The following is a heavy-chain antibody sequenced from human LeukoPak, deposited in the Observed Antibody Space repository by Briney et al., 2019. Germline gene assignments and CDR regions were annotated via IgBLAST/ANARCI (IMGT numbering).Heavy chain of an antibody. CDR3: AKAGIGVVGYFDY. CDR2: IRGSGGGT. CDR1: GFTFRSYA. V-gene: IGHV3-23*01. D-gene: IGHD6-19*01. J-gene: IGHJ4*02. Sequence: GGSLRLSCAASGFTFRSYAMSWGRQGPGKGLEWVSTIRGSGGGTYYADSVKGRFTISRDNSKNTLYLQMNSLRDEDTALYYCAKAGIGVVGYFDYWGQGTLVTVSS.